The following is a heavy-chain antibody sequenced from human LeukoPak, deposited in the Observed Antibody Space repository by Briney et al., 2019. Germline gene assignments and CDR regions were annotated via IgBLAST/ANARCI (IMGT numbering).Heavy chain of an antibody. CDR2: IRGSGVNT. J-gene: IGHJ4*02. V-gene: IGHV3-23*01. CDR1: GFTFSSHT. Sequence: GSLRLSCAASGFTFSSHTMSWVRQAPGKGLEWVSGIRGSGVNTYYANSVKGRFTISRDKFMNTLYLQMNSLRAEDTAVYYCARGRGLPVRPPNEGFLDYWGRGTLVTVSS. CDR3: ARGRGLPVRPPNEGFLDY. D-gene: IGHD6-6*01.